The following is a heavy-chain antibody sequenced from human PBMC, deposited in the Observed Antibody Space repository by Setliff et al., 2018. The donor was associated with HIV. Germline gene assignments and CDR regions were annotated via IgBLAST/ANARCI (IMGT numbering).Heavy chain of an antibody. CDR3: ARRGYCSSTTCYYDY. CDR2: IVPVLNRA. CDR1: GGTFRTYG. J-gene: IGHJ4*02. Sequence: SVKVSCKASGGTFRTYGVSWVRLAPGQGLEWMGGIVPVLNRADYAQRFHGRVTITADNSKNTLYLQMGSLRAEDMAVYYCARRGYCSSTTCYYDYWGQGTLVTVSS. D-gene: IGHD2-2*01. V-gene: IGHV1-69*10.